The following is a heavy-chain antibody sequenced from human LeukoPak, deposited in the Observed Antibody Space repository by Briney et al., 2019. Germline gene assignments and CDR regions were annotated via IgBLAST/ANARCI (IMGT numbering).Heavy chain of an antibody. CDR1: GFTFSSYS. J-gene: IGHJ6*03. Sequence: PGGSLRLSCAASGFTFSSYSMNWVRQAPGKGLEWVSSISSSSSYIYYADSVKGRFTISRDNAKNSLYLQMNSLRAEDTAVYYCARDRYDYVWGTRSWVMDVWGKGTTVTISS. CDR2: ISSSSSYI. CDR3: ARDRYDYVWGTRSWVMDV. V-gene: IGHV3-21*01. D-gene: IGHD3-16*01.